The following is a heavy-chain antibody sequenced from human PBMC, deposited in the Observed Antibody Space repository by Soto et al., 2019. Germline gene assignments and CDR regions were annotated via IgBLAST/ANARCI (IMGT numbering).Heavy chain of an antibody. V-gene: IGHV3-30*04. D-gene: IGHD3-22*01. CDR2: ISYDERQK. CDR1: GFTFSTYA. J-gene: IGHJ3*02. CDR3: VRESYYYGTLGAFDI. Sequence: QVPLEESGGGVVQPGRSLRLSCAASGFTFSTYAMHWVRQAPGKGLEWVAVISYDERQKYYADSVKGRFTISRDNSKDTVYLQMNSLRTEDTAVYYCVRESYYYGTLGAFDIWGQGTMVTVSS.